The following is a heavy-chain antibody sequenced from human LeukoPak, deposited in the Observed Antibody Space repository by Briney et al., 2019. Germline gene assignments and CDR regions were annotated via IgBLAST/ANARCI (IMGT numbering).Heavy chain of an antibody. Sequence: GGSLRLSCAASGFTFSSYSMNWVRQAPGKGLEWVANIKQDGSEKYYVDSVKGRFTISRDNAKNSLYLQMNSLRAEDTAVYYCAREVKYYYGSFDYWGQGTLVIVSS. D-gene: IGHD3-10*01. J-gene: IGHJ4*02. CDR2: IKQDGSEK. CDR1: GFTFSSYS. CDR3: AREVKYYYGSFDY. V-gene: IGHV3-7*01.